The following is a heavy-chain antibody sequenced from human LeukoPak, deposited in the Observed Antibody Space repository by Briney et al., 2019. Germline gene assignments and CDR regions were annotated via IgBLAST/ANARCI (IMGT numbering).Heavy chain of an antibody. CDR2: IIPIFGTA. CDR1: GGTFSSYA. V-gene: IGHV1-69*13. D-gene: IGHD1-26*01. CDR3: ARDQEGGVGAHTWFDP. J-gene: IGHJ5*02. Sequence: ASVKVSCKASGGTFSSYAISWVRQAPGQGLEWMGGIIPIFGTANYAQKFQGRVTITADESTSTAYMELSSLRSEDTAVYYCARDQEGGVGAHTWFDPWGQGTLVTVSS.